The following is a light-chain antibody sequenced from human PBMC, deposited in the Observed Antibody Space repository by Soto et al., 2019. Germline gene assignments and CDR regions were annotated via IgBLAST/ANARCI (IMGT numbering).Light chain of an antibody. CDR1: NIGSKS. CDR3: QLWDGGSGHRV. V-gene: IGLV3-21*04. J-gene: IGLJ2*01. CDR2: YDR. Sequence: SYELTQPPSVSVARGKAARITCGGNNIGSKSVHWYQQKPGQAPLLVIYYDRDRPSGIPERFSGSNSGNTATLTISRVEAGDEADYYCQLWDGGSGHRVFGGGTNLTVL.